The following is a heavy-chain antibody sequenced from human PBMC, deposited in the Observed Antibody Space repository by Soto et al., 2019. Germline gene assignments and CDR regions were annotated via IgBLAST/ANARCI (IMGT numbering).Heavy chain of an antibody. D-gene: IGHD2-2*02. J-gene: IGHJ5*02. Sequence: GGSLRLSCAASGFTFSSYSMNWVREAPGKGLEWVSYISSSSSTIYYADSVKGRFTISRDNAKNSLYLQMNSLRAEDTAVYYCARGYCSSTSCYTNWFDPWGQGTLVTVSS. V-gene: IGHV3-48*01. CDR3: ARGYCSSTSCYTNWFDP. CDR1: GFTFSSYS. CDR2: ISSSSSTI.